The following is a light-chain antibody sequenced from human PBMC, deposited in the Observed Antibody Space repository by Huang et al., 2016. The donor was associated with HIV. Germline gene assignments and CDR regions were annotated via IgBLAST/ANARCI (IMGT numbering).Light chain of an antibody. CDR1: QNVSTN. J-gene: IGKJ1*01. CDR2: GAS. V-gene: IGKV3-15*01. Sequence: EIVMTQSPVTLSVSPGESATLSCRASQNVSTNLAWYQHKPGRAPRLLIYGASTRAARVPARFSAIGSGTEFTLTVGGLRSDDFAVYYCQHYDNWAPATFGQGTKLEFK. CDR3: QHYDNWAPAT.